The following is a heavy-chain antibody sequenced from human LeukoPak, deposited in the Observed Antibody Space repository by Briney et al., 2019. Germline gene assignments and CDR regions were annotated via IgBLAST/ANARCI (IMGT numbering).Heavy chain of an antibody. Sequence: GGSLRLSCAASGFTFNNYAMHWVRQAPGKGLEWVAAISYDARIEHYSDSVKGRFTTSRDNSKNTLYLLMNSLRTEDTAVYYCTRFRNVRRGSDGYFFDYWGQGTLVTVSS. CDR1: GFTFNNYA. CDR3: TRFRNVRRGSDGYFFDY. D-gene: IGHD5-12*01. CDR2: ISYDARIE. V-gene: IGHV3-30*04. J-gene: IGHJ4*02.